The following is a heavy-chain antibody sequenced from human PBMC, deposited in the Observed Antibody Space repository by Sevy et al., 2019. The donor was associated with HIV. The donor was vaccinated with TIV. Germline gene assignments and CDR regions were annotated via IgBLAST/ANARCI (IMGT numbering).Heavy chain of an antibody. CDR2: INHSGST. CDR3: AGGRMAYYYDSSGYYQPYYYYYGMDV. CDR1: GGSFSGYY. Sequence: SETLSLTCAVYGGSFSGYYWSWIRQPPGKGLEWIGEINHSGSTNYNPSLKSRGPISVDTSKNQSSLKLSSVTAADTAVYYCAGGRMAYYYDSSGYYQPYYYYYGMDVWGQGTTVTVSS. V-gene: IGHV4-34*01. D-gene: IGHD3-22*01. J-gene: IGHJ6*02.